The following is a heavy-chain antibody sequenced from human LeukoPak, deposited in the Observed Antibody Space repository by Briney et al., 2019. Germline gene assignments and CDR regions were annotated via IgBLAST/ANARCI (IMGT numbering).Heavy chain of an antibody. Sequence: GGSLRLSCAASGFTFISYNMNWVRQAPGKGLEWVSSISSSSSYTYYADSVKGRFTISRDNSKNTLYLQMNSLRAEDTAVYYCARASRGYYYGLDVWGQGTTVTVSS. CDR3: ARASRGYYYGLDV. V-gene: IGHV3-21*04. D-gene: IGHD3-10*01. CDR2: ISSSSSYT. J-gene: IGHJ6*02. CDR1: GFTFISYN.